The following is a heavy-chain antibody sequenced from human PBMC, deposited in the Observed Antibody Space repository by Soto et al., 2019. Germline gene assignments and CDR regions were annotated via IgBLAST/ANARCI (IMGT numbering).Heavy chain of an antibody. D-gene: IGHD2-21*01. V-gene: IGHV3-30-3*01. CDR2: ISYDGSNK. Sequence: QVQLVASGGGVVQPGRSLRLSCAASGFTFSSYALHWVRQAPGKGLEWVAVISYDGSNKYYAASVKGRFTISRDNSKNTLYLQMNSLRDEDEAVYYCARDLVGIRLDYYCGMDVWGQGTTVTVSS. CDR3: ARDLVGIRLDYYCGMDV. CDR1: GFTFSSYA. J-gene: IGHJ6*02.